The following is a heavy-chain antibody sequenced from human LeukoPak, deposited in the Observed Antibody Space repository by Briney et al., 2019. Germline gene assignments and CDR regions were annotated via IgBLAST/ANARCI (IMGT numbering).Heavy chain of an antibody. V-gene: IGHV4-59*01. D-gene: IGHD6-13*01. J-gene: IGHJ3*02. CDR2: ISNSGST. CDR1: NDSIKDYY. Sequence: SETLSLTCTVSNDSIKDYYWNWIRQPPGKGLEWIGFISNSGSTNYNPSLKSRVTISIDTSKRQFSLKLSSVTAADTAVYYCARYEVGSSWAQAFDMWGQGTVVTVSS. CDR3: ARYEVGSSWAQAFDM.